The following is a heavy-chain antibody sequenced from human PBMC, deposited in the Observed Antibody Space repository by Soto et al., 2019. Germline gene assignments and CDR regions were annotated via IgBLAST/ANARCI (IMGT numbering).Heavy chain of an antibody. V-gene: IGHV2-5*01. D-gene: IGHD6-19*01. CDR3: AHRYASGWLFDYFDY. Sequence: QITLKESGPTLVKPTQTLTLTCTFSGFSLSTSGMGVGWIRQPPGKALEWLALIYWNDDKRYSPSLQSRLSITKDTSKNQVVLTMTYMDPVDTAPYYCAHRYASGWLFDYFDYWGQGTLVTVSS. CDR1: GFSLSTSGMG. CDR2: IYWNDDK. J-gene: IGHJ4*02.